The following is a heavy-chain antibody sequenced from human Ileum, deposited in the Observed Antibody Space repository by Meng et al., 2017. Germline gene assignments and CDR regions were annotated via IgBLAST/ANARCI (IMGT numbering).Heavy chain of an antibody. CDR2: IRYDGSRT. Sequence: EVQLVESGGGLVQPGGSLRLSCAASGFTFSSYWMHWVRQVPGKGLVWVSRIRYDGSRTGYADSVKGRFTISRDNAKNTVYLQMNSLKIEDTAVYYCARPSYGDYGVSWGQGTLVTVSS. V-gene: IGHV3-74*01. CDR1: GFTFSSYW. D-gene: IGHD4-17*01. CDR3: ARPSYGDYGVS. J-gene: IGHJ5*02.